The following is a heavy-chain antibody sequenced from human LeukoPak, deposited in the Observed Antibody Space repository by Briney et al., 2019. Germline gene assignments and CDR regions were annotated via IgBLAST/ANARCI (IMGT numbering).Heavy chain of an antibody. CDR3: ARAVPQLNYYDFWSGYYTGYFDY. J-gene: IGHJ4*02. D-gene: IGHD3-3*01. CDR1: GGSISSYY. CDR2: IYYSGST. V-gene: IGHV4-59*01. Sequence: PSETLSLTCTVSGGSISSYYWSWIRQPPGKGLEWIGYIYYSGSTNYNPSLKSRVTISVDTSKNQFSLKLSSVTAADTAVYYCARAVPQLNYYDFWSGYYTGYFDYWGQGTLVTVSS.